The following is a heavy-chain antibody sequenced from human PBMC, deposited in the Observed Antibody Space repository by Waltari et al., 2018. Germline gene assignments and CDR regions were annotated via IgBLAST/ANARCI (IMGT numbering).Heavy chain of an antibody. CDR3: ATAPDAFQIIN. CDR2: INPYSGGT. CDR1: GYTFTGYY. V-gene: IGHV1-2*02. Sequence: QVQLVQSGAEVKKPGASVKVSCKTSGYTFTGYYMYWVRQAPGQGLEWMGWINPYSGGTAYAQKFQDRVTLTRDTSSSTAYMELNRLISDDSAMYYCATAPDAFQIINWGQGTLVTVSS. D-gene: IGHD2-2*01. J-gene: IGHJ4*02.